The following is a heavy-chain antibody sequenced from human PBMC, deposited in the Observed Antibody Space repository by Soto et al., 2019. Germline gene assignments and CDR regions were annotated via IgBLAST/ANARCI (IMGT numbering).Heavy chain of an antibody. Sequence: EVKLLESGGGLVPPGASARLSCITSGFMFDNYAMSWVRQSPGRGLEWVAAISGSGHGTVYTQSVQGRFIISRDKSKKTLFLRMNNLRDEDTAVYYCAKGRYFDTSGGCANYWGLGTLVSVSA. CDR3: AKGRYFDTSGGCANY. D-gene: IGHD3-22*01. CDR2: ISGSGHGT. J-gene: IGHJ4*02. CDR1: GFMFDNYA. V-gene: IGHV3-23*01.